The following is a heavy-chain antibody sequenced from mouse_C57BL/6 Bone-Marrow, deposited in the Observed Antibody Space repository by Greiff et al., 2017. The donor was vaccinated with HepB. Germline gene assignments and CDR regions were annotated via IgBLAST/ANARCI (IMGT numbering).Heavy chain of an antibody. V-gene: IGHV1-42*01. D-gene: IGHD4-1*01. J-gene: IGHJ1*03. CDR3: AREGLGRSYWYFDV. CDR2: INPSTGGT. Sequence: VQLQQSGPELVKPGASVKISCKASGYSFTGYYMNWVKQSPEKSLEWIGEINPSTGGTTYNQKFKAKATLTVDKSSSTAYMQLKSLTSEDSAVYYCAREGLGRSYWYFDVWGTGTTVTVSS. CDR1: GYSFTGYY.